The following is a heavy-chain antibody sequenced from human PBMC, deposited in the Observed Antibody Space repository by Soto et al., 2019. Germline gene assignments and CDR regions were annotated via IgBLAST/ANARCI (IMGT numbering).Heavy chain of an antibody. CDR3: ASPCSGGSCYLDYYYGMDV. CDR1: GFTFSSYG. V-gene: IGHV3-30*03. CDR2: ISYDGSNK. D-gene: IGHD2-15*01. J-gene: IGHJ6*02. Sequence: GGSLRLSCAASGFTFSSYGMHWVRQAPGEGLEWVAVISYDGSNKYYADSVKGRFTISRDNSKNTLYLQMNSLRAEDTAVYYCASPCSGGSCYLDYYYGMDVWGQGTTVTVSS.